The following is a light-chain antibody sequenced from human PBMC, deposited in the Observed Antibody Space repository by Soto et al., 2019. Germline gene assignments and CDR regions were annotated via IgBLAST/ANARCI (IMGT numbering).Light chain of an antibody. J-gene: IGKJ1*01. V-gene: IGKV3-15*01. CDR3: QQYNNWPWT. Sequence: EIVMTQSPATLSVSPGERATLSCRASQSVSINLAWYQQKPGQAPRLLIYGASTRATGIPARFSGSGSGTEFPLTISSLQYEDFAVYYCQQYNNWPWTFGQGTKVEIK. CDR2: GAS. CDR1: QSVSIN.